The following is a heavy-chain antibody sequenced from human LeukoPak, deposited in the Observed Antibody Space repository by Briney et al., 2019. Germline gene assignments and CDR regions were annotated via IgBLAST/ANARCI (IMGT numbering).Heavy chain of an antibody. Sequence: GGSLRLSCAASGFTFSSYSMNWVRQAPGKGLEWASYISSSSSTIYYADSVKGRFTISRDNAKNSLYLQMNSLRAEDTAVYYCARDSYYYYMDVWGKGTTVTVSS. CDR1: GFTFSSYS. J-gene: IGHJ6*03. V-gene: IGHV3-48*01. CDR3: ARDSYYYYMDV. CDR2: ISSSSSTI.